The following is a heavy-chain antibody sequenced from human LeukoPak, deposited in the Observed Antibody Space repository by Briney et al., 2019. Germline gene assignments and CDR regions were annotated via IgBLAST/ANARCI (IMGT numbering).Heavy chain of an antibody. Sequence: PGGSLRLSCAASGFTISSYTFGSYTMNWVRQAPGKGLEWVASIDSTSRYIYYTDSVKGRFTISKDNANSSLHLQMNSLRAEDTAVYYCARDQDYSKGFDYWGQGTLVTVS. CDR3: ARDQDYSKGFDY. V-gene: IGHV3-21*01. CDR2: IDSTSRYI. CDR1: GFTISSYTFGSYT. J-gene: IGHJ4*02. D-gene: IGHD4-11*01.